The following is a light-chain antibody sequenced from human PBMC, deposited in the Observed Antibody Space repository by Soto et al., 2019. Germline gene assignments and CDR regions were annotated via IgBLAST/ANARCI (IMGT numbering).Light chain of an antibody. V-gene: IGLV1-47*02. CDR1: SSNIGSNY. CDR3: AAWDDSLNAVV. CDR2: HNN. Sequence: QSVLTQPPSASGTPGQRVTISCSGSSSNIGSNYVYWYQQLPGTAPKLLIQHNNQRPSGVPDQFSGSKSGTSASLAISGLRSEDEADFYCAAWDDSLNAVVFGGGTKLTVL. J-gene: IGLJ2*01.